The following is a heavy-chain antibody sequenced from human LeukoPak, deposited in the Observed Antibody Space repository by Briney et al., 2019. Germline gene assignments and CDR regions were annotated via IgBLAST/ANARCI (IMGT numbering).Heavy chain of an antibody. J-gene: IGHJ5*02. Sequence: GGSLRLSCTASGFTFGDYAMSWVRQAPGKGLEWVGFIRSKAYGGTTEYAASVKGRFTISRDDSKSIAYLQMNSLKTEDTAVYYCTRPIYYDILTGYYTEVSWFDPWGQGTLVTVSS. CDR3: TRPIYYDILTGYYTEVSWFDP. V-gene: IGHV3-49*04. D-gene: IGHD3-9*01. CDR1: GFTFGDYA. CDR2: IRSKAYGGTT.